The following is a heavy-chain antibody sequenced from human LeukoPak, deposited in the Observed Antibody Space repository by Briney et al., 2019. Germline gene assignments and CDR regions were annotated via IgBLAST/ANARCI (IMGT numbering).Heavy chain of an antibody. J-gene: IGHJ6*02. V-gene: IGHV3-23*01. CDR2: ISGSGGNT. Sequence: PGGSLRLSCAASGFTFSSYAMSWVRQAPGKGLVWVSAISGSGGNTYHADSVKGRFTISRDNSKNTLYLQMTSLRVDDTAVYYCATGRSIPGKGGYYYYGLDVWGQGTSVTVSS. CDR1: GFTFSSYA. D-gene: IGHD1-20*01. CDR3: ATGRSIPGKGGYYYYGLDV.